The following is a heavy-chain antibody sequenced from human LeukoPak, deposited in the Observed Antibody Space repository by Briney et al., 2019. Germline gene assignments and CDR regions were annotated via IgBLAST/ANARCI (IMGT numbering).Heavy chain of an antibody. CDR1: RFPFSIYE. V-gene: IGHV4-34*01. CDR3: ARGATISETGYFDF. D-gene: IGHD5-24*01. Sequence: GSLRLSCVVSRFPFSIYEMNWVRQAPGKGLEWIAEIDHRGDTNYNPSVKSRVTISVDTSKNQFSLRVRSLSAADTAVYYCARGATISETGYFDFWGQGTLVTVSS. J-gene: IGHJ4*03. CDR2: IDHRGDT.